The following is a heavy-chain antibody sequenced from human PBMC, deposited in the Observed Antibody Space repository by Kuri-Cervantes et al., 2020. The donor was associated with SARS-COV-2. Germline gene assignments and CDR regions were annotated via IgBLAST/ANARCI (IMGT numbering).Heavy chain of an antibody. Sequence: GESLKISCAASGFTFSSYGMHWVRQAPGKGLEWVAVIWYDGSNKYYADSVKGRFTISRDNSKNTLHLQMNGLRADDTAVYYCARGTSETWYGLDVWGQGTTVTVSS. CDR3: ARGTSETWYGLDV. CDR2: IWYDGSNK. D-gene: IGHD1-1*01. V-gene: IGHV3-33*01. CDR1: GFTFSSYG. J-gene: IGHJ6*02.